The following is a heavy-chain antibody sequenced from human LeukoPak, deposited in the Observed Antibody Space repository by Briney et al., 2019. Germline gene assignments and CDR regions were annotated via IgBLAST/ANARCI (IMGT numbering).Heavy chain of an antibody. Sequence: QSGGSLRLSCAGSGFTFSSYAMTWVRQAPGKGLEWVSAISGSGGSTYYADSVKGRFTISRDNSKNTLFLQMNSLRAEDTAVYYCAKGVHYYGSGSYYEYYYYYYMDVWGKGTTVTVSS. V-gene: IGHV3-23*01. J-gene: IGHJ6*03. CDR1: GFTFSSYA. CDR2: ISGSGGST. D-gene: IGHD3-10*01. CDR3: AKGVHYYGSGSYYEYYYYYYMDV.